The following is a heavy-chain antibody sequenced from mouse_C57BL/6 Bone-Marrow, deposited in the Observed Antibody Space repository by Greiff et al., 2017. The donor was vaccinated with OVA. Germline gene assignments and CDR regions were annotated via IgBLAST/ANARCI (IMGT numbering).Heavy chain of an antibody. V-gene: IGHV1-64*01. CDR2: IHPNSGST. CDR1: GYTFTSYW. J-gene: IGHJ4*01. CDR3: ARSSTMITTNYAMDY. Sequence: VQLQQPGAELVKPGASVKLSCKASGYTFTSYWMHWVKQRPGQGLEWIGMIHPNSGSTNYNEKFKSKATLTVDKSSSTAYMQLSSLTSEDSAVYYCARSSTMITTNYAMDYWGQGTSVTVSS. D-gene: IGHD2-4*01.